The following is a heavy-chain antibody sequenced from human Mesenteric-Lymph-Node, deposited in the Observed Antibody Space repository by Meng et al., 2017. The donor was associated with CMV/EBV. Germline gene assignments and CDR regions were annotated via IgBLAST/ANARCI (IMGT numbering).Heavy chain of an antibody. CDR1: GYTFTGYY. J-gene: IGHJ6*02. Sequence: ASVKVSCKASGYTFTGYYMHWVRQAPGQGLEWMGWINPNSGGTNYAQKFQGRVTMTRDTSISTAYMELSRLRSDDTAVYYCAREDIVVVPAAITEGPGGYYYYGMDVWGQGTTVTVSS. D-gene: IGHD2-2*01. CDR2: INPNSGGT. V-gene: IGHV1-2*02. CDR3: AREDIVVVPAAITEGPGGYYYYGMDV.